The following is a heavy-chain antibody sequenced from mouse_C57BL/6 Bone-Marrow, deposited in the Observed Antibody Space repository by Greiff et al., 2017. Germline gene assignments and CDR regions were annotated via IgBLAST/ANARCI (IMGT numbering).Heavy chain of an antibody. V-gene: IGHV14-4*01. D-gene: IGHD1-1*01. CDR2: IDPENGDT. Sequence: EVQLQQSGAELVRPGASVKLSCTASGFNIKDDYMHWVKQRPEQGLEWIGWIDPENGDTEYASKFQGKATITADTSSNTAYLQLSSLTSEDTAVYYCTAGSFDYWGQGTTLTVSS. J-gene: IGHJ2*01. CDR1: GFNIKDDY. CDR3: TAGSFDY.